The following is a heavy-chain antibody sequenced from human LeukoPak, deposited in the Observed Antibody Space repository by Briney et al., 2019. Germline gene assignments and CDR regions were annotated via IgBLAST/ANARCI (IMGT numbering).Heavy chain of an antibody. CDR1: GFTFSNYW. D-gene: IGHD2-2*01. CDR3: ARAGDVVVPTTNPFDS. CDR2: INQDGSEK. J-gene: IGHJ4*02. V-gene: IGHV3-7*01. Sequence: PGGSLRLSCAASGFTFSNYWMSWVRQAPGKGLEWVANINQDGSEKYYVDSVKGRFTVSRDNAKNSLYLQRNSLRAEDTAVYYCARAGDVVVPTTNPFDSWGQGTLVTVSS.